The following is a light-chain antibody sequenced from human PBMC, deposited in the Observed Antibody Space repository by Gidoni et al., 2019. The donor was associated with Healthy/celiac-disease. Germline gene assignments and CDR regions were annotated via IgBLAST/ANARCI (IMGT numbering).Light chain of an antibody. CDR2: EVS. V-gene: IGLV2-14*01. CDR1: RSDVGGYNY. CDR3: SSYTSSSTVV. Sequence: QSALTQPASVSGSPGQSITISCTGTRSDVGGYNYVSRYQQHPGQAPKLMIYEVSNRPSGVSNRFSGSKSGNTASLTISGLQAEEEADYYCSSYTSSSTVVFGGVTKLTVL. J-gene: IGLJ2*01.